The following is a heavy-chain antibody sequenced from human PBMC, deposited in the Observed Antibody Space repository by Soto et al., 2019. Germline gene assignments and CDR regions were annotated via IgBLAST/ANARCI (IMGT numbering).Heavy chain of an antibody. V-gene: IGHV1-3*01. J-gene: IGHJ6*02. CDR3: ARDIYYYDSSGYFYYYYYGMDV. CDR2: INAGNGNT. Sequence: ASVKVSCKASGYTFTSYAMHWVRQAPGQRLEWMGWINAGNGNTKYSQKFQGRVTITRDTSASTAYMELSSLRSEDTAVYYCARDIYYYDSSGYFYYYYYGMDVWGQGTTVTVSS. D-gene: IGHD3-22*01. CDR1: GYTFTSYA.